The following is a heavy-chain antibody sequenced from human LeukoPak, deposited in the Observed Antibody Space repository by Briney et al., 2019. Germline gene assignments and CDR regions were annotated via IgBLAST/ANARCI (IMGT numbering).Heavy chain of an antibody. CDR1: GFTFSSYW. V-gene: IGHV3-30*01. D-gene: IGHD3-10*01. CDR2: TSYDGNNK. J-gene: IGHJ6*03. CDR3: ARGGIPTGPYYYFYYMDV. Sequence: GGSLRLSCAASGFTFSSYWMSWVRQAPGKGLEWVALTSYDGNNKFYADSVKGRFTISRDNSRNTLYLQMNSLRGEDAAVYSCARGGIPTGPYYYFYYMDVWGKGTAVTVSS.